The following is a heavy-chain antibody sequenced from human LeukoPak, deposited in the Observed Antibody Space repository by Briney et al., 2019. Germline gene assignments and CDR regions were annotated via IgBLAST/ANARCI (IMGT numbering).Heavy chain of an antibody. V-gene: IGHV3-11*04. Sequence: GGSLRLSCAASGFTFSDYYMSWIRQAPGKGLEWVSYISSSGSTIYYADSVKGRFTISRDNANNSLYLQMNSLRAEDMAVYYCARDYIDSSGYYYVMNAFDIWGQGTMVTVSS. CDR1: GFTFSDYY. CDR2: ISSSGSTI. J-gene: IGHJ3*02. CDR3: ARDYIDSSGYYYVMNAFDI. D-gene: IGHD3-22*01.